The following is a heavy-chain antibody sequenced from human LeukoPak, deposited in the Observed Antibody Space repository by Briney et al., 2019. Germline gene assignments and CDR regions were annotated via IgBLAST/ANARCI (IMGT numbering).Heavy chain of an antibody. Sequence: ASVKVSCKASGYTFTDYHLHWVRQSPGQGLEWMGIINPSGGSTSYAQRFQGRVTMTRDTSTSTVYMELSSLRSEDTAVYYCARSYGSGSHDCWGRGTLVTVSS. CDR2: INPSGGST. CDR1: GYTFTDYH. J-gene: IGHJ4*02. V-gene: IGHV1-46*01. CDR3: ARSYGSGSHDC. D-gene: IGHD3-10*01.